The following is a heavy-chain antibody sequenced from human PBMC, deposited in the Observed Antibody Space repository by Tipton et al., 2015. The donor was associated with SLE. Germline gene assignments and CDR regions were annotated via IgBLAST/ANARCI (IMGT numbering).Heavy chain of an antibody. CDR2: IYTSGST. J-gene: IGHJ6*02. CDR3: ARHPTWVVQGDYGMDV. V-gene: IGHV4-4*07. Sequence: TLSLTCTVSGGSISSYYWSWIRQPAGKGLEWIGRIYTSGSTNYNPSLKSRVTISVDTSKNQFSLKLTSVTAADTAVYYCARHPTWVVQGDYGMDVWGQGTTVTVSS. CDR1: GGSISSYY. D-gene: IGHD3-10*01.